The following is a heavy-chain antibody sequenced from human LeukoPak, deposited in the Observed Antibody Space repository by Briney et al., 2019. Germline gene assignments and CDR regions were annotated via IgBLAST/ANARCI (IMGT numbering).Heavy chain of an antibody. CDR2: IYSGGST. Sequence: GGSLRLSCAASGFTVSSNYMSWVRQAPGKGLEWVSVIYSGGSTYYADSVKGRFTISRDNSKNTLYLQMNSPRAEDTAVYYCATPGGGGSCFLSLCYYGMDVWGQGTTVTVSS. D-gene: IGHD2-15*01. J-gene: IGHJ6*02. CDR3: ATPGGGGSCFLSLCYYGMDV. V-gene: IGHV3-53*01. CDR1: GFTVSSNY.